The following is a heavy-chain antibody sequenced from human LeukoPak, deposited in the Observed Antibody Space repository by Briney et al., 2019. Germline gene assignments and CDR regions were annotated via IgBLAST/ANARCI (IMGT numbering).Heavy chain of an antibody. CDR2: IYHYGST. CDR1: GGSIINDDYR. D-gene: IGHD3-9*01. CDR3: AKGTNYNILTGLFDP. J-gene: IGHJ5*02. Sequence: SETLSLTCTVSGGSIINDDYRWTWLRQPPGKGLEWIGHIYHYGSTYYNPSLKSRVTISVDRSKNQFSLNLSSVTAADTAVYYCAKGTNYNILTGLFDPWGQGTLVTVSS. V-gene: IGHV4-30-2*01.